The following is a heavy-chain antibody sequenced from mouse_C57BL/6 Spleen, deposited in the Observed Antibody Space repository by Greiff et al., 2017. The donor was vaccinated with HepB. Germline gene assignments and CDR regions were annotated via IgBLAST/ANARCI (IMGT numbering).Heavy chain of an antibody. V-gene: IGHV1-61*01. CDR2: IYPSDSET. Sequence: QVQLQQPGAELVRPGSSVKLSCKASGYTFTSYWMDWVKQRPGQGLEWIGNIYPSDSETHYNQKFKDKATLTVDKSSSTAYMPLSSLTSEDSAGYCCARRSLTTVVAHWYFDVWGTGTTVTVSS. CDR1: GYTFTSYW. D-gene: IGHD1-1*01. J-gene: IGHJ1*03. CDR3: ARRSLTTVVAHWYFDV.